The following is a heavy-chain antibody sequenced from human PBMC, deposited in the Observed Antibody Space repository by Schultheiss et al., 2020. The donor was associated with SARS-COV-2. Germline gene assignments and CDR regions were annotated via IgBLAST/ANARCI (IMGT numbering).Heavy chain of an antibody. CDR1: GGSFSGYY. CDR3: ARDLGIAVAGGMDV. V-gene: IGHV4-34*01. CDR2: INHSGST. Sequence: SETLSLTCAVYGGSFSGYYWSWIRQPPGKGLEWIGEINHSGSTNYNPSLKSRVTISVDKSKNQFSLKLSSVTAADTAVYYCARDLGIAVAGGMDVWGQGTTVTVSS. J-gene: IGHJ6*02. D-gene: IGHD6-19*01.